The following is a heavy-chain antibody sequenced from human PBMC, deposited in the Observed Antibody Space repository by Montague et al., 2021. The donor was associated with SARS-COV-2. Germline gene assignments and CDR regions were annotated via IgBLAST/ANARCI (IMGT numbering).Heavy chain of an antibody. J-gene: IGHJ3*02. Sequence: SETLSLTCSVPSYSIARTPYYWGWIRQPPGKGLEWIGSAYFSGTTYHNPSLKSRVTISVDTSKDQFSLKLNSVTAADTAVYYCARQSPYWGAFDIWGQGTMVTVS. CDR1: SYSIARTPYY. CDR3: ARQSPYWGAFDI. CDR2: AYFSGTT. D-gene: IGHD3-16*01. V-gene: IGHV4-39*01.